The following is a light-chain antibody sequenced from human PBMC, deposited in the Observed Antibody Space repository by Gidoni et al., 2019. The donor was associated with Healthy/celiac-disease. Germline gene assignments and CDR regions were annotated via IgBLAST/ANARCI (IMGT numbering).Light chain of an antibody. CDR2: LGS. CDR3: MQALQTPYT. Sequence: DIVMPQSPLSLPVTPGEPASISCRFSQSLLHSNGYNYLDWYLQKPGQSPQLLIYLGSNRASGVPDRFSGSGSGTDFTLKISRVEAEDVGVYYCMQALQTPYTFGQGTKLEIK. CDR1: QSLLHSNGYNY. V-gene: IGKV2-28*01. J-gene: IGKJ2*01.